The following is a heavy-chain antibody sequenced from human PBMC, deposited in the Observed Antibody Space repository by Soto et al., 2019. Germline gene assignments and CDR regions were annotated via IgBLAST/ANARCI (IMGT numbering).Heavy chain of an antibody. V-gene: IGHV4-31*03. CDR1: GGSISSGDYY. CDR3: ARRDRSGFSDWLDT. D-gene: IGHD3-22*01. J-gene: IGHJ5*02. CDR2: IYFRGTT. Sequence: QVQLQESGPGLVKPSQTLSLTCTVSGGSISSGDYYWSWIRQHPGKGLEWIGTIYFRGTTYYNPSLKSRVTISVDTSKSQFSLKLSSVTAADTAVYYCARRDRSGFSDWLDTWGQGTLVTVSS.